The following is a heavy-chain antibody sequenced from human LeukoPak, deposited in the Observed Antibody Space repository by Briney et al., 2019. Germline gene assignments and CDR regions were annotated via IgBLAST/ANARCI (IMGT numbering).Heavy chain of an antibody. Sequence: PGGSLGLSCAASGFTFSDYYMSWIRQAPGKGLEWVSCISSSGSTIYYADSVKGRFTISRDNAKNSLYLQMNSLRAEDTAVYYCARDNRGYSSGAADYWGQGTLVTVSS. D-gene: IGHD6-19*01. CDR2: ISSSGSTI. CDR3: ARDNRGYSSGAADY. CDR1: GFTFSDYY. V-gene: IGHV3-11*01. J-gene: IGHJ4*02.